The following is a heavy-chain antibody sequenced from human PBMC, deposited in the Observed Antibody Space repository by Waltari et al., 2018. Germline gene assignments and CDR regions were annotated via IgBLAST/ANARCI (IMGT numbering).Heavy chain of an antibody. CDR3: IKDGQPGGLYY. J-gene: IGHJ4*02. D-gene: IGHD3-10*01. CDR2: INGSGDRK. V-gene: IGHV3-9*01. Sequence: EVQVVECGGGVVMTGRSPIVSCVSSGFTYGEETMHWVRHAPGKRLEWVSGINGSGDRKDYADSMKGRFTVSRDNVKNSLYLEMNSLREEDTAFDYCIKDGQPGGLYYWGQGTLVTVSS. CDR1: GFTYGEET.